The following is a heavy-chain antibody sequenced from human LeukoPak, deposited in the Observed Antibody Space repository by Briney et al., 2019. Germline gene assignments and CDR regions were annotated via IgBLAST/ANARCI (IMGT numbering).Heavy chain of an antibody. V-gene: IGHV3-11*03. CDR3: AAGTAADY. CDR2: ISSSSSYT. J-gene: IGHJ4*02. D-gene: IGHD6-25*01. CDR1: GIPFSDFY. Sequence: GGSLRLSCVVAGIPFSDFYMDWIRQAPGKGLEWISYISSSSSYTDYAESVKGRFTISRDNAKSALYLQMNDLRVEDTAVYYCAAGTAADYWGQGTLVIVSS.